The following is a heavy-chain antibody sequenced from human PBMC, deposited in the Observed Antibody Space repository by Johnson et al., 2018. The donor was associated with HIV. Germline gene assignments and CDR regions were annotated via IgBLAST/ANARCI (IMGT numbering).Heavy chain of an antibody. CDR1: GFTFSSYW. V-gene: IGHV3-7*01. D-gene: IGHD3-22*01. CDR3: ARGGDYYDSSGYGDI. CDR2: IKQGGSEK. Sequence: VQLMESGGGLVQPGGSLRLSCVASGFTFSSYWMSWVRQAPGKGLEWVANIKQGGSEKYYVDSVKGRFTISRDNAKNSMSLQMNSLRAEDTAVYYCARGGDYYDSSGYGDIWGQGTMVTVSS. J-gene: IGHJ3*02.